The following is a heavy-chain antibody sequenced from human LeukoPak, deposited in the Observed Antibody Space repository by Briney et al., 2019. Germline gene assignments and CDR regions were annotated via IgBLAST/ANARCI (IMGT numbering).Heavy chain of an antibody. J-gene: IGHJ4*02. D-gene: IGHD3-22*01. CDR3: ASLDYFDSSDYGDY. Sequence: GGSLRLSSAASGFTFNNYAMSWVRQAPGKGLEWVSAISGSGGSAYYTDSVTGRFTISRDNSKNTLYLQMNSLRAEDTALYYCASLDYFDSSDYGDYWGQGTLVTVSS. V-gene: IGHV3-23*01. CDR2: ISGSGGSA. CDR1: GFTFNNYA.